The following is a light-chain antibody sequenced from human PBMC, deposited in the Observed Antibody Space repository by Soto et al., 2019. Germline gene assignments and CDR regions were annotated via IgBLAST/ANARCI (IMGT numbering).Light chain of an antibody. Sequence: EIVLTQSPGTLSLSPGERATLSCRASQSVSSNYLAWYQQKPGQAPRLLIYGASSRATGIPDRFSGSGSGTDFPLTISRLEPEDFAVYYCHQYGSSPPHTFGQGTKLEIK. J-gene: IGKJ2*01. V-gene: IGKV3-20*01. CDR3: HQYGSSPPHT. CDR2: GAS. CDR1: QSVSSNY.